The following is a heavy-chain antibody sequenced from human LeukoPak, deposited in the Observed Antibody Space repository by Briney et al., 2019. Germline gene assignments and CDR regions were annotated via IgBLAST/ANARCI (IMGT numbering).Heavy chain of an antibody. D-gene: IGHD3-10*01. CDR2: INPNSGGT. Sequence: ASVKVSCKASGYTFTGYYMHWVRQAPGQGREWMGWINPNSGGTNYAQKFQGRVTMTRDTSISTAYMELSRLRSDDTAVYYCARVAIWFGESKIDYWGQGTLVTVSS. CDR1: GYTFTGYY. V-gene: IGHV1-2*02. CDR3: ARVAIWFGESKIDY. J-gene: IGHJ4*02.